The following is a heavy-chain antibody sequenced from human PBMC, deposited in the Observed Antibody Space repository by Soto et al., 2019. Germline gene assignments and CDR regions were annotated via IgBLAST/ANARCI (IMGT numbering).Heavy chain of an antibody. J-gene: IGHJ4*02. Sequence: QITLKEPGPTLVKPTQPLTLTCTFSGFSLSTSQVGVGWIRQPPGKALEWLAHVYWNDDKYYSLSLKSRLTISKDTPKSQVVLTMTNLDPVDTATYYYAHLNTRAYYFDYWGQGALVTVSS. CDR2: VYWNDDK. V-gene: IGHV2-5*01. CDR3: AHLNTRAYYFDY. CDR1: GFSLSTSQVG.